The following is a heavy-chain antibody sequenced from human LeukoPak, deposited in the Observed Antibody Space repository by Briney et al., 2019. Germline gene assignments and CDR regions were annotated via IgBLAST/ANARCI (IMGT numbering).Heavy chain of an antibody. J-gene: IGHJ2*01. CDR2: IIPIFGTA. V-gene: IGHV1-69*05. Sequence: SVKVSCKASGGTFSSYAISWLRQAPGQGLEWMGGIIPIFGTANYAQKFQGRVTITTDESTSTAYMELSSLRSEDTAVYYCARAGVVVPAARGYFDLWGRGTLVTVTS. CDR3: ARAGVVVPAARGYFDL. D-gene: IGHD2-2*01. CDR1: GGTFSSYA.